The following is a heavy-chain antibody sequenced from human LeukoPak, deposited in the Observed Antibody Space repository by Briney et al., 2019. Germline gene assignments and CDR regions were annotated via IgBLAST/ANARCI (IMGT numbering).Heavy chain of an antibody. V-gene: IGHV3-9*01. CDR3: AKVTWPYYYYYGMDV. CDR2: ISWNSGSI. CDR1: GFTFDDYA. Sequence: GGSLRLSCAASGFTFDDYAMDWVRQAPGKGLEWVSGISWNSGSIAYAHSVKGRFTISRDNAKNSLYLQMNSLRAEDTALYYCAKVTWPYYYYYGMDVWGQGTTVTVPS. J-gene: IGHJ6*02.